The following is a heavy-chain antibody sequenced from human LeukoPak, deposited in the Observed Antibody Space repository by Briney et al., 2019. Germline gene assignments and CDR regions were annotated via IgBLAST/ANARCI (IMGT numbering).Heavy chain of an antibody. Sequence: PGGSLRLSCAASGFTFSSYAMSWVRQAPGKGLEWVSAISGSGGSTYYADSVKGRFTISRDNSKNTLYLQMYSLRAEDTAVYCCAKDLVDTAIVIYGDFDYWGQGTLVTVSS. J-gene: IGHJ4*02. CDR3: AKDLVDTAIVIYGDFDY. V-gene: IGHV3-23*01. D-gene: IGHD5-18*01. CDR2: ISGSGGST. CDR1: GFTFSSYA.